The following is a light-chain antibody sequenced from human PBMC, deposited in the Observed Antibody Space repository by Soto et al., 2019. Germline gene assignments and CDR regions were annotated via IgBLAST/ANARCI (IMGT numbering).Light chain of an antibody. CDR2: GAS. Sequence: EIVLTQSPGTLSLSPGERATLSCRASQSVSSSYLAWYQQKPGQAPRLLIYGASSRATGIPDRFSGSGYGTDFTLTINRLAPEDFAVYYCQKYGSSPFAFGPGTKMYIK. CDR1: QSVSSSY. CDR3: QKYGSSPFA. V-gene: IGKV3-20*01. J-gene: IGKJ3*01.